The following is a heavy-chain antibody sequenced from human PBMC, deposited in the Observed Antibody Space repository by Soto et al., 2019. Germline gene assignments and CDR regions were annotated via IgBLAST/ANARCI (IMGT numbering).Heavy chain of an antibody. D-gene: IGHD2-2*01. CDR1: GFTVSSNY. V-gene: IGHV3-66*01. Sequence: PGGSLRLSCAASGFTVSSNYINWVRQAPGKGLEWISVIHSGGSTYYADSVKGRFTISRDKSKNTIFLQMDSLRAEDTAVYYCARDTGIVVVPAAIMYGMDVWGQGTTVTVSS. CDR3: ARDTGIVVVPAAIMYGMDV. J-gene: IGHJ6*02. CDR2: IHSGGST.